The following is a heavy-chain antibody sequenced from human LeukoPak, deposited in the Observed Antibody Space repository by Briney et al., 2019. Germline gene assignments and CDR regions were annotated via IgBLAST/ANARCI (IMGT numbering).Heavy chain of an antibody. J-gene: IGHJ4*02. CDR3: ARVFPDYYDSSGPDY. CDR1: GYTFTSYY. CDR2: INPSGGST. V-gene: IGHV1-46*01. D-gene: IGHD3-22*01. Sequence: ASVKVSCKASGYTFTSYYMHWVRQAPGQGLEWMGIINPSGGSTRYAQKFQGRVTMTRDTSTSTVYMELSSLRSEDTAVYYCARVFPDYYDSSGPDYWGQGTLVTVSS.